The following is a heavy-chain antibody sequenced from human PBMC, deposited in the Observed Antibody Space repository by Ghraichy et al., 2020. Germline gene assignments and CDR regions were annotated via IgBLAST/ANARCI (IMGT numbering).Heavy chain of an antibody. CDR1: GFTFSSYS. CDR3: ARVRVPAATAYYYYYGMDV. V-gene: IGHV3-21*01. Sequence: GGSLRLSCAASGFTFSSYSMNWVRQAPGKGLEWVSSISSSSYIYYADSVKGRFTISRDNAKNSLYLQMNSLRAEDTAVYYCARVRVPAATAYYYYYGMDVWGQGTTVTVSS. J-gene: IGHJ6*02. D-gene: IGHD2-2*01. CDR2: ISSSSYI.